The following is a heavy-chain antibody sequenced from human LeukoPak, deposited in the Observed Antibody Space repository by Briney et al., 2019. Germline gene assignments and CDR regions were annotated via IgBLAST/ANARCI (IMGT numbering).Heavy chain of an antibody. V-gene: IGHV4-59*01. Sequence: PSETLSLTCTVSGGSISSYYWSWIRQPPGKGLEWIGYIYYSGSTNYNPSLKSRVTISVDTSKNQFSLKLSSVTAADTAVYYCARGSEDYYYYYMDVWGKGTTVTTSS. J-gene: IGHJ6*03. D-gene: IGHD2-15*01. CDR3: ARGSEDYYYYYMDV. CDR2: IYYSGST. CDR1: GGSISSYY.